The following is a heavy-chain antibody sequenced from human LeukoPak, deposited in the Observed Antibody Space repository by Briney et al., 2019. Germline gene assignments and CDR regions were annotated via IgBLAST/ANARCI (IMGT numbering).Heavy chain of an antibody. CDR3: AKSSRGVITNPPFDY. D-gene: IGHD3-10*01. CDR1: GFTFSSYA. J-gene: IGHJ4*02. V-gene: IGHV3-30-3*01. Sequence: PGRSLRLSCAASGFTFSSYAMHWVRQAPGKGLEWVAVISYDGSNKYYADSVKGRFTISRDNSKNTLYLQMNSLRAEGTAVYYCAKSSRGVITNPPFDYWGQGTLVTVSS. CDR2: ISYDGSNK.